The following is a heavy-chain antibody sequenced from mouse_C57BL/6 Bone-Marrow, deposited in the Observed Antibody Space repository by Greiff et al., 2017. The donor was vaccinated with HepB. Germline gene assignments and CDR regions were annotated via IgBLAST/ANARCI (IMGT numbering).Heavy chain of an antibody. J-gene: IGHJ1*03. CDR3: AKGGSWYFDV. CDR1: GFSLTSYG. CDR2: IWGDGGT. Sequence: VKLMESGPGLVAPSQSLSITCTVSGFSLTSYGVSWVRQPPGKGLEWLGVIWGDGGTNYHSAPISRLSISKDNSKTQVFLKLNSLRTDDTATYYCAKGGSWYFDVWGTGTTVTVSS. V-gene: IGHV2-3*01. D-gene: IGHD3-1*01.